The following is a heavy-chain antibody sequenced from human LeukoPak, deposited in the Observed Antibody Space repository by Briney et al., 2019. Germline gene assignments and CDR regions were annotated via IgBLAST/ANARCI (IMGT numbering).Heavy chain of an antibody. V-gene: IGHV1-18*01. Sequence: GASVKVSCKASGYTFTSYGISWVRQAPGQGLEWMGWIGAYNGNTNYAQKLQGRVTMTTDTSTSTAYMELRSLRSDDTAVYYCARTHTYSSSWYGAFDIWGQGTMVTVSS. CDR1: GYTFTSYG. D-gene: IGHD6-13*01. CDR3: ARTHTYSSSWYGAFDI. J-gene: IGHJ3*02. CDR2: IGAYNGNT.